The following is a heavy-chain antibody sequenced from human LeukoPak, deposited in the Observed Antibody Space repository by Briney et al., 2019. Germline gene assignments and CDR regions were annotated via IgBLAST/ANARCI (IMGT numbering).Heavy chain of an antibody. Sequence: GGSLRLSCAASGFTFSTYAMSWVRQAPGKGLAWVASVKSDGAGTHYADSVKGRFTISRDNSKNILYLQMNSLRAEDTAIYYCARCATASSGWCNWLDPWGQGTLVTVSS. CDR1: GFTFSTYA. D-gene: IGHD3-22*01. CDR3: ARCATASSGWCNWLDP. J-gene: IGHJ5*02. CDR2: VKSDGAGT. V-gene: IGHV3-23*01.